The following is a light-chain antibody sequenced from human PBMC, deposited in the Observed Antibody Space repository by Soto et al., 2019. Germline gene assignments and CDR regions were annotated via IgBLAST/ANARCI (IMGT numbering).Light chain of an antibody. V-gene: IGLV2-8*01. CDR2: EVS. CDR3: SSFAGSPVV. Sequence: QSVLTQPPSASGSPGQSVTIPGLETSVDVGEENYVSGYQQHPGKVPKLILYEVSKRPSGVPDRFSGSRSGNTASLTVSGLQAEDEADYYCSSFAGSPVVFGGGTKLTVL. CDR1: SVDVGEENY. J-gene: IGLJ2*01.